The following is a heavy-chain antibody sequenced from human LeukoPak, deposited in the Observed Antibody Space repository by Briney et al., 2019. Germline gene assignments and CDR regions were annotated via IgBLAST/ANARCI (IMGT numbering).Heavy chain of an antibody. CDR2: ISSSSSTI. Sequence: GGSLRLSCAASGFTFSSYSMNWVRQAPGKGLEGVSYISSSSSTIYYADSVKGRFTISRDNAKNSLYLQMNSLRAEDTAVYYCAKDPTAHEWYFDLWGRGTPVTVSS. V-gene: IGHV3-48*01. CDR1: GFTFSSYS. D-gene: IGHD1-1*01. J-gene: IGHJ2*01. CDR3: AKDPTAHEWYFDL.